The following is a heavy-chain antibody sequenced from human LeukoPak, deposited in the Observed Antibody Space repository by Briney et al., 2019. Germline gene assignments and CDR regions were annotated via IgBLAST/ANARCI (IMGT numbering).Heavy chain of an antibody. CDR2: INHRGST. J-gene: IGHJ3*02. D-gene: IGHD6-19*01. CDR3: ATYSTGFDI. Sequence: SETLSLTCAVYGGSFSDYYWTWIRQPPGKGLEWIGEINHRGSTHYNPSLKSRVTISVDTSKKQFSLKLSSVTAADTAVYYCATYSTGFDIWGQGTVVTVSS. V-gene: IGHV4-34*01. CDR1: GGSFSDYY.